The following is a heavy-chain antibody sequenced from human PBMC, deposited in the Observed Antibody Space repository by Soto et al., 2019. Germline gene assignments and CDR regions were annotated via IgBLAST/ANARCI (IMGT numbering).Heavy chain of an antibody. J-gene: IGHJ6*02. CDR1: GGSISSSNW. Sequence: QVQLQESGPGLVKPSGTLSLTCAVSGGSISSSNWWSWVRQPPGKGLEWIGEIYHCGSTNYNPSLKSRVTISVDKSKNQFSLKLSSVTAADTAVYYCARDLSVAGTDKYYYYYGMDVWGQGTTVTVSS. CDR3: ARDLSVAGTDKYYYYYGMDV. CDR2: IYHCGST. V-gene: IGHV4-4*02. D-gene: IGHD6-19*01.